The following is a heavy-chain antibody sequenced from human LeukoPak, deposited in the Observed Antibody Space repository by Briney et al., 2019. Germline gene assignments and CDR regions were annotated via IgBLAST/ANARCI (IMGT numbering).Heavy chain of an antibody. Sequence: PSETLSLTCTVSGGSISSYYWSWVRQPPGKGLEWIGYISYSGSTDYNPSLKSRVTISLDTSKNQFSLRLSSVTAADTAVYYCARETRLHSGSCSNDACDIWGQGTMVTVSS. CDR3: ARETRLHSGSCSNDACDI. D-gene: IGHD1-26*01. CDR1: GGSISSYY. CDR2: ISYSGST. J-gene: IGHJ3*02. V-gene: IGHV4-59*01.